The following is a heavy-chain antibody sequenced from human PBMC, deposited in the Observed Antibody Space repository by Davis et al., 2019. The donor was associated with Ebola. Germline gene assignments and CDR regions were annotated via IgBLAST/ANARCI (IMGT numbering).Heavy chain of an antibody. CDR3: ARTNYDILTGYSDN. V-gene: IGHV4-34*01. Sequence: SETMSLTCAVYGGSFSGYYWSWIRQPPGKGLEWIGEINHSGSTNYNPSLKSRVTVSLDASKNQFSLKLSSVTAADTAVYYCARTNYDILTGYSDNWGQGTLVTVSS. CDR2: INHSGST. J-gene: IGHJ4*02. D-gene: IGHD3-9*01. CDR1: GGSFSGYY.